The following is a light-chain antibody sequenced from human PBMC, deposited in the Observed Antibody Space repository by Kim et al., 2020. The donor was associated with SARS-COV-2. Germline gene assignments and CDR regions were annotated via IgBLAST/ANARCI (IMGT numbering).Light chain of an antibody. V-gene: IGKV1-5*03. CDR1: HSVSRW. J-gene: IGKJ1*01. CDR3: QQYNNFSWS. CDR2: RAT. Sequence: ASVGDRVTITGRASHSVSRWLAWYQQKPGKSPKLLIYRATDLESGIPSRFSGSGSETDFTLTISSMQPDDFATYYCQQYNNFSWSFGHGTKVDIK.